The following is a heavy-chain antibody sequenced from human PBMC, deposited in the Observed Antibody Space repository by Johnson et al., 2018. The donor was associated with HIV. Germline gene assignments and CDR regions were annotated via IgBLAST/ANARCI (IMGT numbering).Heavy chain of an antibody. CDR1: GFTFNSYA. V-gene: IGHV3-30-3*01. Sequence: QVQLVESGGGVVQPGRSLRLSCAASGFTFNSYAMHWVCPATGKGLEWVAVISYDGGNQYYAASVKGRFTISRDNSKNTLYLQMNSLRAEDTAVYYCARATDQRLDAFDIWGQGTMVTVSS. J-gene: IGHJ3*02. D-gene: IGHD6-25*01. CDR3: ARATDQRLDAFDI. CDR2: ISYDGGNQ.